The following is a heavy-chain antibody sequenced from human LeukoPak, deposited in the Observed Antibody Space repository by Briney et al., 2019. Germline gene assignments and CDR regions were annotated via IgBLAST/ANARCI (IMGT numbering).Heavy chain of an antibody. D-gene: IGHD3-9*01. J-gene: IGHJ5*02. CDR1: GFTFSTYA. CDR3: AKGYFDWLLFYS. CDR2: ISGSGGSS. V-gene: IGHV3-23*01. Sequence: PGGSLRLSCAASGFTFSTYAMSWVRQAPGKGLEWVSAISGSGGSSYYADTVKGRFTISRDNSKNTLYLQMNSLRAEDTAVYYCAKGYFDWLLFYSWGQGTLVTVSS.